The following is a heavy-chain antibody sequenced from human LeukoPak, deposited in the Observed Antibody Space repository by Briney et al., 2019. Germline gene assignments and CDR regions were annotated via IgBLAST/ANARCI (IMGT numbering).Heavy chain of an antibody. D-gene: IGHD4-23*01. Sequence: SETLSLTCAVYGGSFSGYHWSWIRQPPGKGLEWIGEINHSGSTNYNPSLKSRVTISVDTSKNQFSLKLSSVTAADTAVHYCARARLKTTVVIEPQDYWGQGTLVTVSS. V-gene: IGHV4-34*01. CDR2: INHSGST. CDR1: GGSFSGYH. J-gene: IGHJ4*02. CDR3: ARARLKTTVVIEPQDY.